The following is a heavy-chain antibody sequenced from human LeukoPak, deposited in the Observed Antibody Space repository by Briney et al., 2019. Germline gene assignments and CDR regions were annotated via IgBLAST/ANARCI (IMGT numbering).Heavy chain of an antibody. V-gene: IGHV1-2*04. CDR3: ARDSVVVNDDAFDI. CDR2: INPNSGGT. Sequence: APVKVSCKASGYTFTGYYMHWVRQAPGQGLEWMGRINPNSGGTNYAQKFQGWVTMTRDTSISTAYMELSRLRSDDTAVYYCARDSVVVNDDAFDIWGQGTMVTVSS. J-gene: IGHJ3*02. CDR1: GYTFTGYY. D-gene: IGHD3-22*01.